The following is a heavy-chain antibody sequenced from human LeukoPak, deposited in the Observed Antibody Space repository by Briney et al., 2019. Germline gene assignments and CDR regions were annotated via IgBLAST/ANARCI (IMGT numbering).Heavy chain of an antibody. J-gene: IGHJ5*02. D-gene: IGHD2-2*01. CDR1: GGSISGYY. CDR3: ARESGHCDTTSCRNWFDP. V-gene: IGHV4-59*01. Sequence: SETLSLTCTVSGGSISGYYWSWIRQPPGKGLEWIGYIYSSGSTKYNPSLKSRVTISVDATENRLSLEVTSLTAADTAVYFCARESGHCDTTSCRNWFDPWGQGTLVTVSS. CDR2: IYSSGST.